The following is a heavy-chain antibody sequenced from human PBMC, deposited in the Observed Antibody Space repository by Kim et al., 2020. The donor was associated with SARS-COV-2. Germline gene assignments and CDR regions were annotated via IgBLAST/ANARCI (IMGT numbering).Heavy chain of an antibody. V-gene: IGHV1-69*01. J-gene: IGHJ4*02. Sequence: YAQEFQGRVTITADESTSTAYMELSSLSSEDTAVYYCARVPAGYNYYFDYWGQGTLVTVSS. CDR3: ARVPAGYNYYFDY. D-gene: IGHD2-2*01.